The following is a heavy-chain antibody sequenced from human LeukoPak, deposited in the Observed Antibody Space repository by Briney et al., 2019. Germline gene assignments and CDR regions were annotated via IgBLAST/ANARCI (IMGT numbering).Heavy chain of an antibody. CDR1: GGTFSSYA. CDR2: IIPMFGTG. J-gene: IGHJ4*02. V-gene: IGHV1-69*05. CDR3: ARDLTGYSSGWENFDY. Sequence: ASVKVSFKASGGTFSSYAVNWVRQAPGQGLEWMGVIIPMFGTGNCAQKYQGSITIPTDEYTSTVYMNLSSLRCEDTAVYYCARDLTGYSSGWENFDYWGQGTLVTVSS. D-gene: IGHD6-19*01.